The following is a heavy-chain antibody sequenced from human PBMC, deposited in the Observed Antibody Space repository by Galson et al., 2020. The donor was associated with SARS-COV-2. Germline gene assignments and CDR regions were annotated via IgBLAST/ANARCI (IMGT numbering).Heavy chain of an antibody. CDR3: AIGVDIVATGGYGMDV. Sequence: SETLSLTCTVSGGSISSYYWSWIRQPPGKGLEWIGYIYYSGSTNYNPSLKSRVTISVDTSKNQFSLKLSSVTAADTAVYYCAIGVDIVATGGYGMDVWGQGTTVTVSS. D-gene: IGHD5-12*01. CDR1: GGSISSYY. CDR2: IYYSGST. V-gene: IGHV4-59*13. J-gene: IGHJ6*02.